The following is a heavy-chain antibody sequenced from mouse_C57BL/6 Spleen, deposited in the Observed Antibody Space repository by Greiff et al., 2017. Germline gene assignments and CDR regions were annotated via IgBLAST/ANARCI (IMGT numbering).Heavy chain of an antibody. Sequence: EVKLVESGGDLVKPGGSLKLSCAASGFTFSSYGMSWVRQPPDKRLEWVATISSGGSYTYYPDSVKGRFTISRDNSKNTLYLQMSSLKSEDTAMYYCARHDYYGCSPAWFACWGQGTLVTVSA. J-gene: IGHJ3*01. CDR2: ISSGGSYT. CDR1: GFTFSSYG. CDR3: ARHDYYGCSPAWFAC. V-gene: IGHV5-6*01. D-gene: IGHD1-1*01.